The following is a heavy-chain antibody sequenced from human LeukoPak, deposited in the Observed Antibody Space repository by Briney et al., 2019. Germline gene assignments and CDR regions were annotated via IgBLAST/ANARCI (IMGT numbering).Heavy chain of an antibody. Sequence: SETLSLTCTVSGGSISSGGYYWSWIRQPPGKGLEWIGYIYHSGSTYYNPSLKSRVTISVDRSKNQFSLKLSSVTAADTAVYYCARAGVVPAALHWFDPWGQGTLVTVSS. J-gene: IGHJ5*02. CDR3: ARAGVVPAALHWFDP. V-gene: IGHV4-30-2*01. D-gene: IGHD2-2*01. CDR2: IYHSGST. CDR1: GGSISSGGYY.